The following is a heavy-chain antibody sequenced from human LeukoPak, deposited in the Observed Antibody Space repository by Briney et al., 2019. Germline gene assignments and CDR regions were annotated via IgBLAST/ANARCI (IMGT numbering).Heavy chain of an antibody. CDR1: GYTFTSYG. Sequence: ASVKVSCKASGYTFTSYGISWVRQAPGQGLEWMGWISAYNGNTNCAQKLQGRVTMTTDTSTSTAYMELRSLRSDDTAVYYCARCDVTIPYDSSGYFSDQAFDIWGQGTMVTVSS. D-gene: IGHD3-22*01. V-gene: IGHV1-18*01. CDR2: ISAYNGNT. CDR3: ARCDVTIPYDSSGYFSDQAFDI. J-gene: IGHJ3*02.